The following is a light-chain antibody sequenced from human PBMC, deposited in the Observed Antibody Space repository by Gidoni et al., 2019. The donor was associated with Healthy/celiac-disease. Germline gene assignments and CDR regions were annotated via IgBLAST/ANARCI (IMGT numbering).Light chain of an antibody. Sequence: IRLTQSPSSFPASTGDRVTITCRASQGISSYVSWYQQKPGKAPKLLIYAASTLQSGVPSRFSGSGSGTDFTLTISCLQSEDFATYYCQQYYSYPWTFGQGTKVEIK. J-gene: IGKJ1*01. V-gene: IGKV1-8*01. CDR2: AAS. CDR1: QGISSY. CDR3: QQYYSYPWT.